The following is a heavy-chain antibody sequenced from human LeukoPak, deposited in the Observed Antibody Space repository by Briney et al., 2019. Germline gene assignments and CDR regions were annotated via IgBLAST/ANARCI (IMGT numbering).Heavy chain of an antibody. V-gene: IGHV1-3*01. D-gene: IGHD5-18*01. J-gene: IGHJ4*02. Sequence: GASVKVSCKASGYTFTSYAMHWVRQAPGQRLEWMGWINAGNGNTKYSQKFQGRVTITRDTSASTAYMELSSLRSEDTAVYYCARVSWHTAMGFPPSDYWGQGTLVTVSS. CDR1: GYTFTSYA. CDR2: INAGNGNT. CDR3: ARVSWHTAMGFPPSDY.